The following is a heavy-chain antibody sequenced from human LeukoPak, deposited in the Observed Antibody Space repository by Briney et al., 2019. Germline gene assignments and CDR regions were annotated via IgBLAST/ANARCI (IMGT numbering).Heavy chain of an antibody. CDR2: IYYSGST. V-gene: IGHV4-59*01. CDR1: GGAISNYY. D-gene: IGHD5-18*01. CDR3: ARSVDTSMVGDY. J-gene: IGHJ4*02. Sequence: SGTLSLTCTVSGGAISNYYWSWIRQPPGKGLEWIGYIYYSGSTNYNPSLKNRVTISLDTSKNQFSLKLNSVTAADTAVYYCARSVDTSMVGDYWGQGTLVTVSS.